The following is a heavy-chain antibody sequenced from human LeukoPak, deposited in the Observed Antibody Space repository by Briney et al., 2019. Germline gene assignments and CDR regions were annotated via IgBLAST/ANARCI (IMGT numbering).Heavy chain of an antibody. CDR1: GYTFTGYY. J-gene: IGHJ5*02. V-gene: IGHV1-2*02. CDR3: ARDRGELLSWFDP. Sequence: ASVKVSCKASGYTFTGYYMHWVRQAPGQGLEWMGWINPNSGGTNYAQKFQGRVTMTRDTSISTAYMELSRLRSDDTAVYYCARDRGELLSWFDPWGQGTLVTVSS. CDR2: INPNSGGT. D-gene: IGHD1-26*01.